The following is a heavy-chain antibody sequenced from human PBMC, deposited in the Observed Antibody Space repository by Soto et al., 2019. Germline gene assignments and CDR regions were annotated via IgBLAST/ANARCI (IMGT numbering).Heavy chain of an antibody. V-gene: IGHV4-34*01. D-gene: IGHD4-4*01. CDR3: ARRRVYSNYFDY. Sequence: SETLSLTCAVYGGSFSGYYWSWIRQPPGKGLEWIGEINHSGSTNYNPSLKSRVTISVDTSKNQFSLKLSSVTAADTAVYYCARRRVYSNYFDYWGQGTLVTVS. CDR1: GGSFSGYY. CDR2: INHSGST. J-gene: IGHJ4*02.